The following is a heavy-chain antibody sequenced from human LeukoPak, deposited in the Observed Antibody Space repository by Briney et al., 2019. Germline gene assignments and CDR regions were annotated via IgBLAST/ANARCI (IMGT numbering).Heavy chain of an antibody. J-gene: IGHJ4*02. V-gene: IGHV4-39*01. CDR1: GGSISNSTYY. CDR2: IYYSGST. D-gene: IGHD3-10*01. Sequence: SETLSLTCTVSGGSISNSTYYWGWIRQPPGKGLEWIATIYYSGSTYFNPSLKSRVSKSVDTSKNQFSLKLSSVTAADTAVYYCARVRYMVRGIIYFDYWGQGTLVTVSS. CDR3: ARVRYMVRGIIYFDY.